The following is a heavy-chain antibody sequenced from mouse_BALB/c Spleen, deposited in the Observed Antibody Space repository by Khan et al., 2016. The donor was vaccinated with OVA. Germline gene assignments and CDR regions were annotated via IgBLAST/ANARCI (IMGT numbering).Heavy chain of an antibody. CDR3: ADDFAGFFDY. CDR2: ISSGGDYT. V-gene: IGHV5-6*01. Sequence: VQLKESGADLVKPGASLKLSCAASGFTFSSYSIPWVRQTPDKSLEWVASISSGGDYTYYPDSLKGRFTISRDNANNTLYLQMSNLKSEDTAKYYCADDFAGFFDYWGQGTMVTVSA. CDR1: GFTFSSYS. D-gene: IGHD2-13*01. J-gene: IGHJ3*01.